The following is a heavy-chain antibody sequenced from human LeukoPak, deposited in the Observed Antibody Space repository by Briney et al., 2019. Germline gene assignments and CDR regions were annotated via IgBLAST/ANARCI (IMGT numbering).Heavy chain of an antibody. D-gene: IGHD5-24*01. Sequence: SVKVSCKASGGTFSSYAISRVRQAPGQGLEWMGRIIPIFGTANYAQKFQGRVTITADKSTSTAYMELSSLRSEDTAVYYCARGEIGYNSFDYWGQGTLVTVSS. CDR2: IIPIFGTA. V-gene: IGHV1-69*06. J-gene: IGHJ4*02. CDR3: ARGEIGYNSFDY. CDR1: GGTFSSYA.